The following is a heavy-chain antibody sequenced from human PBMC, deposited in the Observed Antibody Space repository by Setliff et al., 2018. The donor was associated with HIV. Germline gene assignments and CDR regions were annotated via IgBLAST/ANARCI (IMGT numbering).Heavy chain of an antibody. D-gene: IGHD2-21*02. J-gene: IGHJ4*02. CDR1: GYTYTNYA. CDR2: INAGNGDT. V-gene: IGHV1-3*01. Sequence: GASVKVSCKASGYTYTNYAIHWVRQAPGQRLEWMGWINAGNGDTQYSQNFQGRVTITRDTSANIDYMEVTRLRSEDTAIYYGARNGCSGHSYFCEHKYWGQGTLVTVSS. CDR3: ARNGCSGHSYFCEHKY.